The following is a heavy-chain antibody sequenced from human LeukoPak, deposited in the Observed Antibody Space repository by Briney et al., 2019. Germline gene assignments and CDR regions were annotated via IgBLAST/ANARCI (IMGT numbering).Heavy chain of an antibody. CDR3: AKTQWKVGATDYFDY. CDR2: INDNGGQR. V-gene: IGHV3-23*01. Sequence: GRSLRLSCAASGFTFSSYAMSWVRQAPGKGLEWVSNINDNGGQRHYADSVKGRFTISRDNSKNMMFLQMDSLRAEDTAVYYCAKTQWKVGATDYFDYWGQGILVTVSS. D-gene: IGHD1-26*01. CDR1: GFTFSSYA. J-gene: IGHJ4*02.